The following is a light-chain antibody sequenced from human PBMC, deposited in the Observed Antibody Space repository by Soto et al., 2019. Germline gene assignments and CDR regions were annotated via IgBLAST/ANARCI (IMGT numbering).Light chain of an antibody. CDR1: SADIGAFNY. V-gene: IGLV2-14*03. CDR3: SSYTSTSTLVV. CDR2: DVT. Sequence: QSVLTQPASVSGSPGQSITISCAGTSADIGAFNYVSWYQHHPGKAPKLLIYDVTNRASGVPSRFSASKSGDTASLTISGLQAEDEADYYCSSYTSTSTLVVFGGGTKLTVL. J-gene: IGLJ2*01.